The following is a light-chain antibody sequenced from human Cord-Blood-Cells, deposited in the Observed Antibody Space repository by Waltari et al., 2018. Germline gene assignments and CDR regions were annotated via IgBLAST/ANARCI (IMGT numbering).Light chain of an antibody. J-gene: IGKJ1*01. V-gene: IGKV1-39*01. Sequence: DIQLTQSPSSLSASVGDKVTVTCRASQCISSYLNWFQQKPGKAPKLLSYAASSLQSGVPSRFSGSGSETDFTLTISSLQPEDFATYDCQQSYSTPRTFGQGTKVEIK. CDR1: QCISSY. CDR3: QQSYSTPRT. CDR2: AAS.